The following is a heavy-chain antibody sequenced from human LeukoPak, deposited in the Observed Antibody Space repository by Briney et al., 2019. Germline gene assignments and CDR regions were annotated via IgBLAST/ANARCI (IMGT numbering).Heavy chain of an antibody. CDR1: GFTFSSYA. J-gene: IGHJ4*02. Sequence: GGSLRLSCAASGFTFSSYAMSWVRQAPGKGLEWVSAISGSGGSTYYADSVKGRFTISRDNSKNTLYLQMNSLRAEDTAVYYCAKLSSTGYYYGSGSYSDFDYWGQGTLVTVSS. CDR2: ISGSGGST. D-gene: IGHD3-10*01. CDR3: AKLSSTGYYYGSGSYSDFDY. V-gene: IGHV3-23*01.